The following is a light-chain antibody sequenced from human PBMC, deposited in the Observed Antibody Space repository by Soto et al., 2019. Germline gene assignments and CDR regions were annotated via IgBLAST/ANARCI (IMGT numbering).Light chain of an antibody. V-gene: IGKV3-15*01. Sequence: EIVMTQSPATLSVSPGERVTLSCRASQSVSSSLAWYQQKPGQAPRLLIYVASTKATGIPARFSGSGSGPEFTLTISSLQSEDFAVYYCQQYNNWPPFTFGPGTKVDIK. CDR3: QQYNNWPPFT. J-gene: IGKJ3*01. CDR1: QSVSSS. CDR2: VAS.